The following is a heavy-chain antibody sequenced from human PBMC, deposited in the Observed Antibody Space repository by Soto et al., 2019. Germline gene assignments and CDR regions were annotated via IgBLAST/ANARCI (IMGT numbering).Heavy chain of an antibody. D-gene: IGHD5-12*01. CDR1: GGTFSSYA. CDR3: ARVREYSGYDMANWFDP. Sequence: SVKVSCKASGGTFSSYAISWVRQAPGQGLEWMGGIIPIFGTANYAQKFQGRVTITADESTSTAYMELSSVTAADTAVYYCARVREYSGYDMANWFDPWGQGTLVTVSS. CDR2: IIPIFGTA. V-gene: IGHV1-69*13. J-gene: IGHJ5*02.